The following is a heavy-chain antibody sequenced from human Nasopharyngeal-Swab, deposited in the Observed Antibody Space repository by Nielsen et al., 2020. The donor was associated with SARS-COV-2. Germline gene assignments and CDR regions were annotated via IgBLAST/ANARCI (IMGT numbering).Heavy chain of an antibody. CDR2: ITASGTT. CDR1: GGSINGGDYY. Sequence: SETLSLTCTVSGGSINGGDYYWSWIRLPAGEGLEWIGRITASGTTNYNPSLKSRVTISMDTSKSQHSLKLYSTTAAETAVYYCAREGRYYDRSAYNHYYFDSWGQGTLVTVSS. V-gene: IGHV4-61*02. CDR3: AREGRYYDRSAYNHYYFDS. J-gene: IGHJ4*02. D-gene: IGHD3-22*01.